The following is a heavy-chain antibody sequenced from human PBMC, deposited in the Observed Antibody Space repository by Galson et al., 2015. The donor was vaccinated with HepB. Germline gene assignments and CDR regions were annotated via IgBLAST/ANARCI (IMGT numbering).Heavy chain of an antibody. CDR2: IIPIFGTA. D-gene: IGHD6-19*01. J-gene: IGHJ4*02. V-gene: IGHV1-69*13. CDR3: ASKLNSSGWYQSDY. Sequence: SVKASCKASGGTFSSYAISWVRQAPGQGLEWMGGIIPIFGTANYAQKFQGRVTITADESTSTAYMELSSLRSEDTAVYYCASKLNSSGWYQSDYWGQGTLVTVSS. CDR1: GGTFSSYA.